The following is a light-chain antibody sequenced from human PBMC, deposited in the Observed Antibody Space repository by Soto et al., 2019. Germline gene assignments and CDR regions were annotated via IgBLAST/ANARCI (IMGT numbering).Light chain of an antibody. CDR2: DAS. CDR3: QQRSNWLVT. Sequence: EIVLTQSPATLSLSPGERATLSCRASQSVSSYLAWYQQKPGHAPRLLIYDASNRATGIPARFSGSWSETDITRTISRLEPEDFAVYYCQQRSNWLVTFGEGTKLVI. J-gene: IGKJ2*01. V-gene: IGKV3-11*01. CDR1: QSVSSY.